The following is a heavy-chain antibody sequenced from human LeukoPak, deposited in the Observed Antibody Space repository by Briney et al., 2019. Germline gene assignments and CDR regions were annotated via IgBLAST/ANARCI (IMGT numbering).Heavy chain of an antibody. CDR2: MNPNSGNT. V-gene: IGHV1-8*03. Sequence: ASVEVSCKASGYTFTSYDINWVRQATGQGLEWMGWMNPNSGNTGYAQKFQGRVTITRNTSISTAYMELSSLRSEDTAVYYCARGRMVRGVALGYWGQGTLVTVSS. D-gene: IGHD3-10*01. CDR1: GYTFTSYD. CDR3: ARGRMVRGVALGY. J-gene: IGHJ4*02.